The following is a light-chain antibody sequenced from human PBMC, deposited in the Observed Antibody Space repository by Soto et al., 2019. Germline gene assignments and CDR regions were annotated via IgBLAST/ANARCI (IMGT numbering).Light chain of an antibody. CDR3: SSYTSSSTKL. CDR1: SSDVGGYKY. J-gene: IGLJ3*02. V-gene: IGLV2-14*01. Sequence: QSVLTQPASVSGSPGQSITISCTGTSSDVGGYKYVSWYQQHPGKAPKLMIYEVSNRPSGVSNRFSGSKSGNTASLTISGLQAEDEADYYCSSYTSSSTKLFGGGTKLTLL. CDR2: EVS.